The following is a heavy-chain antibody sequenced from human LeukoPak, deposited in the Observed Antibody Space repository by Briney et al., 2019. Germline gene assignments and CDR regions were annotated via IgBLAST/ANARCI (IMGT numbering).Heavy chain of an antibody. CDR2: IIPIFGTA. Sequence: SVKVSCKASGGTFSSYAISWVRQAPGQGLEWMGGIIPIFGTANYAQKFQGRVTITADKSTSTAYMELSSLRSEDTAVYYCARDGLLWFGELLSAGGNWFDPWGQGTLVTVSS. CDR3: ARDGLLWFGELLSAGGNWFDP. V-gene: IGHV1-69*06. J-gene: IGHJ5*02. D-gene: IGHD3-10*01. CDR1: GGTFSSYA.